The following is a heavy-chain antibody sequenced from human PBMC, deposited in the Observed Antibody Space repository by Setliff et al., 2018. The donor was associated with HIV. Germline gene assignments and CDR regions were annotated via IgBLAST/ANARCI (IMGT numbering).Heavy chain of an antibody. D-gene: IGHD3-16*01. CDR1: GDSMINDRYF. CDR2: ILHRGTT. Sequence: NPSETLSLTCAVSGDSMINDRYFWSWFRQAPGKGLEWIGNILHRGTTYYNPSLNSRVTMSVDTSKNQFSLESSSVTAADTAVYYCARDGGTYAIGDAFDIWGQGTMVTVSS. V-gene: IGHV4-39*07. J-gene: IGHJ3*02. CDR3: ARDGGTYAIGDAFDI.